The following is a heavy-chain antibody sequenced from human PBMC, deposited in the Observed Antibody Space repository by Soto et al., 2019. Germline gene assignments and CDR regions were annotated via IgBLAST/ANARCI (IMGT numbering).Heavy chain of an antibody. D-gene: IGHD2-2*01. Sequence: GGSLRLSCAASGFTFSSYAMSWVRQAPGKGLEWVSAISGSGGSTYYADSVKGRFTISRDNSKNTLYLQMNSLRAEDTAVYYCAKLSRPAARNYYYYGMDVWGQGTTVTVSS. CDR1: GFTFSSYA. J-gene: IGHJ6*02. V-gene: IGHV3-23*01. CDR3: AKLSRPAARNYYYYGMDV. CDR2: ISGSGGST.